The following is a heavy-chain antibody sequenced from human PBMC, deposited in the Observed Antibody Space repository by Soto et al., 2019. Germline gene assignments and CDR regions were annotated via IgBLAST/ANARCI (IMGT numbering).Heavy chain of an antibody. CDR2: ISYDGSNK. CDR1: GFTFSSYA. V-gene: IGHV3-30-3*01. CDR3: ARDLGGWYPNYYYGMDV. Sequence: SGGSLRLSCAASGFTFSSYAMHWVRQAPGKGLEWVAVISYDGSNKYYADSVKGRFTISRDNSKNTLYLQMNSLRAEDTAVYYCARDLGGWYPNYYYGMDVWGQGTTVTVSS. D-gene: IGHD6-19*01. J-gene: IGHJ6*02.